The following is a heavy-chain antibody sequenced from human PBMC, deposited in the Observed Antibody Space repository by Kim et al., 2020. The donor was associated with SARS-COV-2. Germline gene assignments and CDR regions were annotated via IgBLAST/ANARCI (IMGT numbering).Heavy chain of an antibody. CDR3: AHSRDNPYVWGSYLTHYYYGMDV. CDR1: GFSLSTSGVG. J-gene: IGHJ6*02. CDR2: IYWDDDK. Sequence: SGPTLVNPTQTLTLTCTFSGFSLSTSGVGVGWIRQPPGKALEWLALIYWDDDKRYSPSLKSRLTITKDTSKNQVVLTMTNMDPVDTATYYCAHSRDNPYVWGSYLTHYYYGMDVWGQGTTVTVSS. D-gene: IGHD3-16*02. V-gene: IGHV2-5*02.